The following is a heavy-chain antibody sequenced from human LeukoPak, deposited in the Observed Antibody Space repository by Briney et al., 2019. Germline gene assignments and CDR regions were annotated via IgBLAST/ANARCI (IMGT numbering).Heavy chain of an antibody. V-gene: IGHV1-69*13. CDR2: IIPIFGTA. Sequence: SVKVSCKASGGTFSSYAISWVRQAPGQGLEWMGGIIPIFGTANYAQKFQGRVTITADESTSTAYMELSSLRSEDTAVYYCARVCAYYYDSSGYQRVGYYFDYWGQGTLVTVSS. CDR3: ARVCAYYYDSSGYQRVGYYFDY. D-gene: IGHD3-22*01. J-gene: IGHJ4*02. CDR1: GGTFSSYA.